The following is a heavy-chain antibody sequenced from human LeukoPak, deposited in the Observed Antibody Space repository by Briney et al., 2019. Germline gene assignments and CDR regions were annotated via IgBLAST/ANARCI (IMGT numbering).Heavy chain of an antibody. CDR1: GGSISSYY. Sequence: SETLSLTCTVSGGSISSYYWSWIRQPPGKGLEWIGCIYSSGSTTYNPSLKSRVTISVDTSKNQFSLKLSSVAAEDTAVYYCARHRDGYHFDYWGQGTLVTVSS. D-gene: IGHD5-24*01. CDR3: ARHRDGYHFDY. J-gene: IGHJ4*02. V-gene: IGHV4-59*08. CDR2: IYSSGST.